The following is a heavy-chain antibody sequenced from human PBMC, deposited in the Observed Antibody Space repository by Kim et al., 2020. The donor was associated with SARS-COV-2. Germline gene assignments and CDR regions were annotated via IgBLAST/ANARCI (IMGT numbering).Heavy chain of an antibody. CDR3: AKDLKSEYSNYGIYYYYGMDV. V-gene: IGHV3-30*18. CDR1: GFTFSSYG. CDR2: ISYDGSNK. D-gene: IGHD4-4*01. Sequence: GGSLRLSCAASGFTFSSYGMHWVRQAPGKGLEWVAVISYDGSNKYYADSVKGRFTISRDNSKNTLYLQMNSLRAEDTAVYYCAKDLKSEYSNYGIYYYYGMDVWGQGTTVTVSS. J-gene: IGHJ6*02.